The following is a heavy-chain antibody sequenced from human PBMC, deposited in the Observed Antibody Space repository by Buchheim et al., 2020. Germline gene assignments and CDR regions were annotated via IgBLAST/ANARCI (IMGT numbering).Heavy chain of an antibody. CDR1: GYTFTGYY. J-gene: IGHJ6*03. D-gene: IGHD6-6*01. V-gene: IGHV1-69*01. CDR2: IIPIFAKA. Sequence: QVQLVQSGAEVKKPGASVKVSCKASGYTFTGYYMHWVRQAPGQGLEWMGGIIPIFAKATYAQKFQGRVTITADESTCTAYMELSRLRSDDTAVYYCARGRLLAARQPNYYYYYYMDVWGKGTT. CDR3: ARGRLLAARQPNYYYYYYMDV.